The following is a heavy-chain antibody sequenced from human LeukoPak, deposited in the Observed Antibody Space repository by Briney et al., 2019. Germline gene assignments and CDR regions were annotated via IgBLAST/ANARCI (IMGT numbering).Heavy chain of an antibody. Sequence: GGSLRLSCAASGFTFSSYGMHWVRQAPSKGLEWVAVISYDGSNKYYADSVKGRFTISRDNSKNTLYLQMNSLRAEDTAVYYCAKGSLEWLLFYGMDVWGQGTTVTVSS. CDR3: AKGSLEWLLFYGMDV. CDR2: ISYDGSNK. V-gene: IGHV3-30*18. D-gene: IGHD3-3*01. J-gene: IGHJ6*02. CDR1: GFTFSSYG.